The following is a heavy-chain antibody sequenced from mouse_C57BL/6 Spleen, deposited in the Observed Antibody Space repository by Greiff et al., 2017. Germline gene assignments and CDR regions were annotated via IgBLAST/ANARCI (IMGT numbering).Heavy chain of an antibody. CDR1: GYAFSSSW. Sequence: VKLQESGPELVKPGASVKISCKASGYAFSSSWMNWVKQRPGKGLEWIGRIYPGDGDTNYNGKFKGKATLTADKSSSTAYMQLSSLTSEDSAVYCCARVYDGDYWGQGTTLTVSS. D-gene: IGHD2-3*01. J-gene: IGHJ2*01. CDR3: ARVYDGDY. CDR2: IYPGDGDT. V-gene: IGHV1-82*01.